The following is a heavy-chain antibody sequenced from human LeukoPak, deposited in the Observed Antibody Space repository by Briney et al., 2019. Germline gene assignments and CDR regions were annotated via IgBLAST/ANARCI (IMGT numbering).Heavy chain of an antibody. CDR3: ARRCSRTNCFVY. CDR1: GGSISSYY. D-gene: IGHD2-2*01. J-gene: IGHJ4*02. Sequence: PSETLSLTCTVSGGSISSYYWSWIRQPPGKGLEWIGYIYYSGSTNYNPSLKSRVTISADTSKNQFSLILSSVTAADTAVYYCARRCSRTNCFVYWGQGILVTVSS. V-gene: IGHV4-59*08. CDR2: IYYSGST.